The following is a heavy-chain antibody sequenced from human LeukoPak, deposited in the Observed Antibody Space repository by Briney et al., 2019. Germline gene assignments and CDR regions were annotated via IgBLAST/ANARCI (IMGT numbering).Heavy chain of an antibody. J-gene: IGHJ4*02. D-gene: IGHD1-26*01. CDR1: GFTFSSYA. Sequence: GGCLRLSCAASGFTFSSYAMSWVRQAPGKGLEWVSDIYDMSESTYYADSGKGRFTISRDNSKNTLYLQMNSLRAEETAVYYCAKGSGSYRRYFDYWGQGTLVTVSS. CDR2: IYDMSEST. V-gene: IGHV3-23*01. CDR3: AKGSGSYRRYFDY.